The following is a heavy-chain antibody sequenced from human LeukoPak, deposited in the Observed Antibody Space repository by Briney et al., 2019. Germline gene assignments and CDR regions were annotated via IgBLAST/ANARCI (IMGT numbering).Heavy chain of an antibody. Sequence: PGGSLRLSCAASGFTFSSYAMHWVRQAPGKGLEYVSAISSNGGSTYYANSVKGRFTISRDNSKNTLYLQMGSLRVEDTAVYYCARGSGNHGSGSRTFDYWGQGTLVTVSS. CDR3: ARGSGNHGSGSRTFDY. CDR2: ISSNGGST. J-gene: IGHJ4*02. V-gene: IGHV3-64*01. CDR1: GFTFSSYA. D-gene: IGHD3-10*01.